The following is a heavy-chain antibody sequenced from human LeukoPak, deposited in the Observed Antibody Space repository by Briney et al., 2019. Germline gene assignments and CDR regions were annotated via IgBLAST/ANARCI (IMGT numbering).Heavy chain of an antibody. CDR1: GFSFSSYW. Sequence: PGGSLRLSCAASGFSFSSYWMSRVRQAPGKGLEWVANIKQDGSQKYYVDSVKGRFTISRDNAKNSLYLQMNSLRAEDTAVYYCVSTASQLDYWGQGTLVTVSS. V-gene: IGHV3-7*01. CDR3: VSTASQLDY. J-gene: IGHJ4*02. D-gene: IGHD2-2*01. CDR2: IKQDGSQK.